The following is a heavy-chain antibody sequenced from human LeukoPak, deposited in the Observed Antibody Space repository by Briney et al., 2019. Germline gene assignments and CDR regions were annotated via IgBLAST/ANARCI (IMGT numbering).Heavy chain of an antibody. CDR1: GFTFSSYE. CDR3: ARVSDDILTGRQYYYYMDV. V-gene: IGHV3-48*03. J-gene: IGHJ6*03. Sequence: PGGSLRLSCAASGFTFSSYEMNWVRQAPGKGLEWVSYISSSGSAIYYADSVKGRFTISRDNAKNSLYLQMNSLRAEDTAVYYCARVSDDILTGRQYYYYMDVWGKGTTVTISS. D-gene: IGHD3-9*01. CDR2: ISSSGSAI.